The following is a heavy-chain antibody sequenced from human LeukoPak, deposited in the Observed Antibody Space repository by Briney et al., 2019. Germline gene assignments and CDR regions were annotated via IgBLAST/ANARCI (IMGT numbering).Heavy chain of an antibody. J-gene: IGHJ4*02. CDR2: ISNSGTTI. CDR3: ARGGYYDTSGYWYSVDY. V-gene: IGHV3-48*04. CDR1: GFTSNSYG. D-gene: IGHD3-22*01. Sequence: GGSLRLSCAASGFTSNSYGMSWVRQAPGKGLEWISYISNSGTTIDYTDSVKGRFTISRDNAKNSLYLQMNSLRAEDTAVYYCARGGYYDTSGYWYSVDYWGQGTLVTVSS.